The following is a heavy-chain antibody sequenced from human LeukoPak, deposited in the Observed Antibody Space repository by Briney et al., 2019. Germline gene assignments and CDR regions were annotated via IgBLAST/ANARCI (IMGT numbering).Heavy chain of an antibody. Sequence: SETLSLTCTVSGGSISSGGYYWSWIRQHPGKGLEWIGYIYYSGSTYYNPFLKSRVTISVDTSKNQFSLKLSSVTAADTAVYYCAGGAGHYLDYWGQGTLVTVSS. CDR3: AGGAGHYLDY. CDR2: IYYSGST. V-gene: IGHV4-31*03. CDR1: GGSISSGGYY. D-gene: IGHD3-16*01. J-gene: IGHJ4*02.